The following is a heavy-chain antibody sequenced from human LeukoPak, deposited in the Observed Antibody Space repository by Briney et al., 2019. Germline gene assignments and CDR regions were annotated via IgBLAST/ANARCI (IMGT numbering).Heavy chain of an antibody. CDR1: GGSISSSSYS. CDR2: MYYSGGT. D-gene: IGHD3-22*01. Sequence: SETLSLTCTVSGGSISSSSYSWVWIRQPPGKGLEWIGSMYYSGGTYYNPSLKSRFTISVDTSKNQFSLKLSTVTAADTAVYYCARVVYYDSSGYYNGYYYYYMDVWGKGTTVTVSS. V-gene: IGHV4-39*07. J-gene: IGHJ6*03. CDR3: ARVVYYDSSGYYNGYYYYYMDV.